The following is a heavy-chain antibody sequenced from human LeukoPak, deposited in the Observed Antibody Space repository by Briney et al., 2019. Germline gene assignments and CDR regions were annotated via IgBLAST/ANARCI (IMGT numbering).Heavy chain of an antibody. J-gene: IGHJ5*02. Sequence: PGGSLRLSCAASGFTLNDYYMSWIRQAPGKGLEWLSYINIGGTNTHYADSVKGRFTISRDNAKKSLYLEMNNLRAEDTAVYYRATDGAGFDTWGQGVLVTVSS. CDR2: INIGGTNT. CDR1: GFTLNDYY. CDR3: ATDGAGFDT. V-gene: IGHV3-11*01.